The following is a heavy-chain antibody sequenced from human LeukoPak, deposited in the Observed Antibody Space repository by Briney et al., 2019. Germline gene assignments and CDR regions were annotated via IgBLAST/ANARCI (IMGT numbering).Heavy chain of an antibody. Sequence: AGESLKISCKGSGYSFTSYWIGWVRQAPGQGLEWMGGIIPIFGTANYAQKFQGRVTITADESTSTAYMELSSLRSEDTAVYYCARDASYYYGMDVWGQGTTVTISS. D-gene: IGHD3-16*01. CDR1: GYSFTSYW. CDR2: IIPIFGTA. CDR3: ARDASYYYGMDV. V-gene: IGHV1-69*01. J-gene: IGHJ6*02.